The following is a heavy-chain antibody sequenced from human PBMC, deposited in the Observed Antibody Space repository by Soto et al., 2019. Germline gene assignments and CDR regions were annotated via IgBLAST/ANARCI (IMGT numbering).Heavy chain of an antibody. CDR2: ISYDVNNK. J-gene: IGHJ4*02. CDR3: ASARQYHTFQYRFHFDY. Sequence: QVQLVESGGGVVQPGKSLRLSCASSGFTFSSYAMHWVRQAPGKGLEWVAFISYDVNNKYYADFVKGRFTISKDNSKSSLYLKINSVRNKDTALYFCASARQYHTFQYRFHFDYRSQGSQVTVSS. D-gene: IGHD5-18*01. CDR1: GFTFSSYA. V-gene: IGHV3-30*14.